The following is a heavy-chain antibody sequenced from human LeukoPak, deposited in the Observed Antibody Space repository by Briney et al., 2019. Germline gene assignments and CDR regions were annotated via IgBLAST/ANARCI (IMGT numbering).Heavy chain of an antibody. CDR3: AKDLGFGELSRYFDL. J-gene: IGHJ2*01. CDR2: ISGSDGST. V-gene: IGHV3-23*01. CDR1: GFTFRSYG. Sequence: PGGSLRLSCAASGFTFRSYGMSWVRQAPGKGLEWDSGISGSDGSTYYADSVKGRFTISRDNSKNTLYLQMNSLRAEDTAVYYCAKDLGFGELSRYFDLWGRGTLVTVSS. D-gene: IGHD3-10*01.